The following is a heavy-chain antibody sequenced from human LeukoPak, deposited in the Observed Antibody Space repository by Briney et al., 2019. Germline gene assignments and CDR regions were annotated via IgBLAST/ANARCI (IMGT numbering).Heavy chain of an antibody. D-gene: IGHD3-22*01. CDR3: TPTLPDYYDSSGADY. V-gene: IGHV3-15*07. CDR2: IKSKTDGGTT. CDR1: GVTFSNAW. J-gene: IGHJ4*02. Sequence: GGSLRLSCAVSGVTFSNAWMNWVRQAPGTGLEWVGRIKSKTDGGTTDYAAPVKGRFTISRDDSKNTLYLQMNSLKTEDTAVYYCTPTLPDYYDSSGADYWGQGTLVTVSS.